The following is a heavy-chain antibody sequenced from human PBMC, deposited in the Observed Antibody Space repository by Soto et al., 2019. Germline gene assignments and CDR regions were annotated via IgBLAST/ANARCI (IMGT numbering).Heavy chain of an antibody. CDR2: ISRSGGST. CDR1: GFTFSSYP. CDR3: QKGKIIGVVSLEY. Sequence: GSLRLSCAASGFTFSSYPMSWVPQAPGKGLELVSAISRSGGSTYYAGTVKGRFTISRDNSKNTLYLQMNTLRAEDTAVSYCQKGKIIGVVSLEYWGPGT. J-gene: IGHJ4*02. D-gene: IGHD3-10*01. V-gene: IGHV3-23*01.